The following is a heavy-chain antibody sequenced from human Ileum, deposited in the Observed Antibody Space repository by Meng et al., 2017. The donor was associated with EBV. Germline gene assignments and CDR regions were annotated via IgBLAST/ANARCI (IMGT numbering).Heavy chain of an antibody. D-gene: IGHD5-12*01. Sequence: QVLSVVSVSVPVKPSEPLSLTWTGSCGSVSSSDYYWSWIRQHPGKGLEWIGYILSGSTNYDPYLTNRVTISVDTSKNHFSLKLTSVTAAETAVYYCAGGRAGYGGYKTWGQGTLVTVSS. CDR3: AGGRAGYGGYKT. CDR1: CGSVSSSDYY. V-gene: IGHV4-61*03. CDR2: ILSGST. J-gene: IGHJ4*02.